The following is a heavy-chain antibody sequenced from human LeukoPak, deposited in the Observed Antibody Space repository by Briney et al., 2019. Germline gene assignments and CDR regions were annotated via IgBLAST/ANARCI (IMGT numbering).Heavy chain of an antibody. J-gene: IGHJ6*02. D-gene: IGHD3-22*01. V-gene: IGHV4-4*07. Sequence: PSETLSLTCTVSGGSISSYYWSWIRQPAGKGLEWIGRIYTSGSTNYNPSLKSRVTMSVDTSKNQFSLKLSSVTAADTAVYYCARENYDSSGLTTEGMDVWGQGTTVTVSS. CDR1: GGSISSYY. CDR3: ARENYDSSGLTTEGMDV. CDR2: IYTSGST.